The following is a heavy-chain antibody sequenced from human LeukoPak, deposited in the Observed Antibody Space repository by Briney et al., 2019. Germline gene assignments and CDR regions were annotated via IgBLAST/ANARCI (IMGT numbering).Heavy chain of an antibody. CDR2: ISSSSSYT. CDR3: ASTVSDTAGMDFDY. D-gene: IGHD5-18*01. Sequence: GGSLRLSCAASGFTFSTFAMNWVRQAPGKGLEWVSYISSSSSYTNYADSVKGRFTISRDNAKDSLYLQMNSLRAEDTAVYYCASTVSDTAGMDFDYWGQGTLVTVSS. CDR1: GFTFSTFA. J-gene: IGHJ4*02. V-gene: IGHV3-21*05.